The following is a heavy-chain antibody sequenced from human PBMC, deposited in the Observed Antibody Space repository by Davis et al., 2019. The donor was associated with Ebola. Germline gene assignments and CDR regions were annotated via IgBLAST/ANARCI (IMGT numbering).Heavy chain of an antibody. Sequence: AASVKVSCKASGYDFTGYAISWVRQAPGQGLEWMGRINSYHGDANYAQKFQGRVTMTTDTSASTVYMDLTSLTSDDTAVYFCARGRTFADYYFGMDVWGQGTTVTVSS. CDR1: GYDFTGYA. CDR2: INSYHGDA. J-gene: IGHJ6*02. V-gene: IGHV1-18*04. CDR3: ARGRTFADYYFGMDV.